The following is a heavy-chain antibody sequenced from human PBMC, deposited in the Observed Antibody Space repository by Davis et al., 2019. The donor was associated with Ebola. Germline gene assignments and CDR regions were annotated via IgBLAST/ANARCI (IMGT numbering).Heavy chain of an antibody. V-gene: IGHV3-7*01. CDR2: IKQDGSEK. CDR3: ARDLGWPIAARLDY. Sequence: GESLKISCAASGFTFDDYAMHWVRQAPGKGLEWVANIKQDGSEKYYVDSVKGRFTISRDNAKNSLYLQMNSLRAEDTAVYYCARDLGWPIAARLDYWGQGTLVTVSS. J-gene: IGHJ4*02. D-gene: IGHD6-6*01. CDR1: GFTFDDYA.